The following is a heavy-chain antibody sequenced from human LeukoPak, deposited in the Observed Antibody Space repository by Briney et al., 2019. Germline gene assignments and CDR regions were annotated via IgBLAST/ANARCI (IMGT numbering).Heavy chain of an antibody. CDR1: GFTVSSNY. V-gene: IGHV3-53*01. D-gene: IGHD3-22*01. CDR2: IYTGGSS. Sequence: GGSLRLSCAASGFTVSSNYMSWVRQAPGKGLEWVSLIYTGGSSYYADSVKGRFTISRDTSINTLYLQMNSLRVEDAAVYYCARVTLGFDSRTYYPTTFDYWGQGTQVTVSS. CDR3: ARVTLGFDSRTYYPTTFDY. J-gene: IGHJ4*02.